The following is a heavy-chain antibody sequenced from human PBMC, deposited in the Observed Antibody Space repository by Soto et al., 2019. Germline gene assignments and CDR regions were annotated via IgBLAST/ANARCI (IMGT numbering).Heavy chain of an antibody. J-gene: IGHJ5*02. D-gene: IGHD3-10*01. CDR1: GGSFSGYY. V-gene: IGHV4-34*01. CDR2: INHSGST. Sequence: PETLSLTCAVYGGSFSGYYWSWILQPPGKGLEWIGEINHSGSTNYNPSLKSRVTISVDTSKNQFSLKLSSVTAADTAVYYCARGDRITMVRGVIKGSYWFDPWGQGTLVTVSS. CDR3: ARGDRITMVRGVIKGSYWFDP.